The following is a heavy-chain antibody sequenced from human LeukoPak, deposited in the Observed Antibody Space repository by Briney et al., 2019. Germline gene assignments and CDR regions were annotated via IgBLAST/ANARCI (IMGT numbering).Heavy chain of an antibody. CDR2: IYYSGST. J-gene: IGHJ5*02. CDR1: GGSISSYY. V-gene: IGHV4-59*01. CDR3: ARDGYGGWFDP. Sequence: SETLSLTCTVSGGSISSYYWSWIRQPPGKGLEWIGYIYYSGSTNYNPSLKSRVTISVDTSKNQFSLKLSSVTAADTAVYYCARDGYGGWFDPWGQGTLVTVSS. D-gene: IGHD4-23*01.